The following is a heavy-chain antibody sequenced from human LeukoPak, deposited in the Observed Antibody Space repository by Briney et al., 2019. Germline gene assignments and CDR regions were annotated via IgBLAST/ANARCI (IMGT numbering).Heavy chain of an antibody. CDR1: GGSISSSTYY. D-gene: IGHD3-3*01. J-gene: IGHJ4*02. CDR2: FFYSGST. Sequence: PSETLSLTCTVSGGSISSSTYYWGWIRQPPGKGRGWIGSFFYSGSTYYNPSLKSRLTMSVDTSNNQFSLKLMSVTAADTAVYYCASGTSTYYELYFWGQGTLVTVSS. CDR3: ASGTSTYYELYF. V-gene: IGHV4-39*01.